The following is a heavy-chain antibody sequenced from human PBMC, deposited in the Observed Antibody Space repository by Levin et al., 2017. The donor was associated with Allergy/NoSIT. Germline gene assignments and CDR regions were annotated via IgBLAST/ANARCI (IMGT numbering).Heavy chain of an antibody. CDR3: ARDLSGQLWPQTMDV. V-gene: IGHV3-33*01. J-gene: IGHJ6*02. D-gene: IGHD5-18*01. Sequence: PGGSLRLSCAASGFTFSNYAMHWVRQAPGKGLEWVAIIWYDASNRFYADSVKGRFTISRDNSKNTLSLQMNSLSAEDTAVYYCARDLSGQLWPQTMDVWGQGTTVTVSS. CDR1: GFTFSNYA. CDR2: IWYDASNR.